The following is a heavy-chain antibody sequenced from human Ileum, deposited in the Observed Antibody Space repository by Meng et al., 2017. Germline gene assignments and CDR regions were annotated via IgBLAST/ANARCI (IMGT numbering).Heavy chain of an antibody. D-gene: IGHD5-24*01. Sequence: EVQLLGSGGALAQLGGSLRLSCAASGFTFSTYAMSWVRQAPGKGPEWVSAISGDAKDTYYADSVKGRFTVSRDNFKNTVSLQMNSLRVEDAAIYYCVREATWAIFDYWGQGSLVTVSS. CDR1: GFTFSTYA. J-gene: IGHJ4*02. V-gene: IGHV3-23*01. CDR3: VREATWAIFDY. CDR2: ISGDAKDT.